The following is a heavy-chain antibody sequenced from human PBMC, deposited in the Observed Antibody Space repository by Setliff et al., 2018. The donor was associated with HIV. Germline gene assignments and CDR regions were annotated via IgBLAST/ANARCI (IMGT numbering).Heavy chain of an antibody. J-gene: IGHJ4*02. CDR2: IYIGGST. CDR1: GGSFSDQY. V-gene: IGHV3-66*01. Sequence: ETLSLTCAVYGGSFSDQYWSWIRQPPGKGLEWVSMIYIGGSTYYADSAKGRFTISRDNSKNTLFLQMGSLRAEDMAVYYCARDQGKYCDGDCYSSLAGFDYWGQGTLVTVSS. D-gene: IGHD2-21*02. CDR3: ARDQGKYCDGDCYSSLAGFDY.